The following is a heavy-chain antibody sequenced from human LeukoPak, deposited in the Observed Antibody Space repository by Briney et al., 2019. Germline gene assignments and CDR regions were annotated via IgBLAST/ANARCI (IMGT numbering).Heavy chain of an antibody. CDR3: ARGRDYYDSSGYYPTDY. V-gene: IGHV3-7*04. CDR2: IKQDGSEK. D-gene: IGHD3-22*01. J-gene: IGHJ4*02. CDR1: GFTFSSYW. Sequence: GGSLRLSCAASGFTFSSYWMSWVRQAPGKGLEWVANIKQDGSEKYYVDSVKGRFTISRGNAKNSLYLQMNSLRAEDTAVYYCARGRDYYDSSGYYPTDYWGQGTLVTVSS.